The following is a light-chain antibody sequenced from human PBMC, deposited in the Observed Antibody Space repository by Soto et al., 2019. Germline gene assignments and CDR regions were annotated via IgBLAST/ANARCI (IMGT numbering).Light chain of an antibody. CDR2: GAS. J-gene: IGKJ3*01. V-gene: IGKV3-20*01. CDR3: QQYGTSPLT. CDR1: QSVAYTY. Sequence: EIVLTQSPATLSLSPGERATLSCRASQSVAYTYLAWFQQKPGQAPRLLIYGASNRATGIPDRFSGSGSGTDFTLTISRLEPEDFAVYYCQQYGTSPLTFGPGTKVDIK.